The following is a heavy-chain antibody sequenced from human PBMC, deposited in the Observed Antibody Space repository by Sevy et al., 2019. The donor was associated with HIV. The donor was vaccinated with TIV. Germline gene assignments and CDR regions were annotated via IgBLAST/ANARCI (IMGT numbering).Heavy chain of an antibody. D-gene: IGHD5-12*01. Sequence: SETLSLTCTVFGGSISAYYWSWIRQPPGKGLEYIGYIYYTGSTNYSPSLKSRVTISVDTSKNQFSLRLTSVTAADTAIYYCARAPPVRSGDDSLNWFDPWGQGTLVTVSS. CDR2: IYYTGST. CDR3: ARAPPVRSGDDSLNWFDP. J-gene: IGHJ5*02. CDR1: GGSISAYY. V-gene: IGHV4-59*01.